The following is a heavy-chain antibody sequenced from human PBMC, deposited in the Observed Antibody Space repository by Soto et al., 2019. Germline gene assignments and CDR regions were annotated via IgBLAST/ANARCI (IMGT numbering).Heavy chain of an antibody. CDR1: GYTFTGYY. Sequence: QVHLVQSGAEVKKPGASVKVSCKASGYTFTGYYIHWVRQAPGQGLEWMGWINPKSGGANIAQKFQGWVTMTRDTSISTTYLELSNLRSNDTAVYHCARDYYDGSASYGIEFWGQGTMVTVAS. V-gene: IGHV1-2*04. CDR2: INPKSGGA. J-gene: IGHJ3*01. D-gene: IGHD3-16*01. CDR3: ARDYYDGSASYGIEF.